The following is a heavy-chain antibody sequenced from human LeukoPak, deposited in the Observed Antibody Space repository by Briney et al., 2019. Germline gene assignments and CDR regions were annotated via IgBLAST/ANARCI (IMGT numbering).Heavy chain of an antibody. CDR3: VNLLLDY. CDR2: INTDGRTT. V-gene: IGHV3-74*01. J-gene: IGHJ4*02. CDR1: GFTFSSYW. Sequence: GGTLRLSCAASGFTFSSYWMHWVRHAPGKGLVWVSSINTDGRTTNYTDSVKGRFTISRDNAKNIVYLQMNSLRADDTAIYYCVNLLLDYWGQGTLVTVSS.